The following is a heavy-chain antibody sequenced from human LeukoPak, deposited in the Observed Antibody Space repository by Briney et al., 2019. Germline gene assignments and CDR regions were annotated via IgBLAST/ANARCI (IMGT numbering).Heavy chain of an antibody. D-gene: IGHD1-1*01. CDR3: ARVGQGTDY. CDR2: IIPILGIA. V-gene: IGHV1-69*02. Sequence: GASVKVSFKASGGTFSCYTISWVREAPGQGLEWMGRIIPILGIANYAQKFQGRVTITADKSTSRAYMELSSLRSEDTALYYCARVGQGTDYWVQRTMVTVSS. CDR1: GGTFSCYT. J-gene: IGHJ4*02.